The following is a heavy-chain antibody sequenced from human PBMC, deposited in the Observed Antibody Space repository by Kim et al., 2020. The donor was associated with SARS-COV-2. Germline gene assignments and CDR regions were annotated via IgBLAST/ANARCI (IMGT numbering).Heavy chain of an antibody. CDR2: ILVANGNT. D-gene: IGHD1-1*01. CDR1: GLTFGSSS. V-gene: IGHV1-58*01. Sequence: SVKVSCKASGLTFGSSSVQWVRQARGKPLEGIGWILVANGNTNYAQRLQDRVTITSDMSTSKAYLELNSRRSDDTAIYYCAAEVPHTWKTEIDFWGQGT. CDR3: AAEVPHTWKTEIDF. J-gene: IGHJ4*02.